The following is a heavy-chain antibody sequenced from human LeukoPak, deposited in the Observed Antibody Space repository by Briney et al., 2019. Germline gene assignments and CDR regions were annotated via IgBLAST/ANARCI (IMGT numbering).Heavy chain of an antibody. J-gene: IGHJ4*02. CDR3: ARPKRIYCSGGSCYGDYFDY. CDR1: GFTFNIYA. D-gene: IGHD2-15*01. V-gene: IGHV3-21*01. CDR2: ISSSSSYI. Sequence: GGSLRLSCAASGFTFNIYAMSWVRQAPGKGLEWVSSISSSSSYIYYADSVKGRFTISRDNAKNSLYLQMNSLRAEDTAVYYCARPKRIYCSGGSCYGDYFDYWGQGTLVTVSS.